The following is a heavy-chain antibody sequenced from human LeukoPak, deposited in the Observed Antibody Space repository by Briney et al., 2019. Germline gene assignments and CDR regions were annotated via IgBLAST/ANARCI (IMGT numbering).Heavy chain of an antibody. CDR3: ARGRDGMVRGYYFDY. CDR2: IYSGGST. D-gene: IGHD3-10*01. Sequence: PAESLSLSCAVSGVSVSSNYLSWVRQAPGKGLEWVAVIYSGGSTYYADSVKGRFTISRDKSKNTLYLQMNSLRAEDTAVYYCARGRDGMVRGYYFDYWGQGTLVTVSS. J-gene: IGHJ4*02. CDR1: GVSVSSNY. V-gene: IGHV3-66*01.